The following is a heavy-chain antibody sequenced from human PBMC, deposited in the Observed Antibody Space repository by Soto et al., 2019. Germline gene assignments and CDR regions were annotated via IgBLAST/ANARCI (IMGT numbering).Heavy chain of an antibody. Sequence: SVKVSCKASGGTFSSYAISWVRQAPGQGLEWMGGIIPIFGTANYAQKFQGRVTITADESTSTAYMELSSLRSEDTAVYYCARDAHDYGDFDYWGQGTRVTSPQ. CDR2: IIPIFGTA. CDR3: ARDAHDYGDFDY. V-gene: IGHV1-69*13. D-gene: IGHD4-17*01. CDR1: GGTFSSYA. J-gene: IGHJ4*02.